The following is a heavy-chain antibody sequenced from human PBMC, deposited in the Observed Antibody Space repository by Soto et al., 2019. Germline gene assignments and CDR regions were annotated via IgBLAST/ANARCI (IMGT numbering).Heavy chain of an antibody. CDR1: GGTFSSYA. CDR2: IIPIVGTA. D-gene: IGHD3-10*01. V-gene: IGHV1-69*01. J-gene: IGHJ6*02. Sequence: QVQLVQPGAEVKKPGYSVKVSCKASGGTFSSYAISWVRQAPGQGLELMGGIIPIVGTANDAQKFQGRVTITADESTSTAYMELSSLRAEDTAVYYCANLMVRGVTANEYYGMDVWGQGTTVTVSS. CDR3: ANLMVRGVTANEYYGMDV.